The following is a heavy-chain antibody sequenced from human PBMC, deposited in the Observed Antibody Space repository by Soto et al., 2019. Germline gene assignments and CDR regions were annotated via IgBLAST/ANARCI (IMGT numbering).Heavy chain of an antibody. CDR1: GYTFTGYY. CDR3: ARDGSLLRYFDWSPTLNWFDP. V-gene: IGHV1-2*04. Sequence: GASVKVSCKASGYTFTGYYMHWVRQAPGQGLEWMGWINPNSGGTNYAQKFQGWVTMTRDTSISTAYMELSRLRSDDTAVYYCARDGSLLRYFDWSPTLNWFDPWGQGTLVTVSS. CDR2: INPNSGGT. D-gene: IGHD3-9*01. J-gene: IGHJ5*02.